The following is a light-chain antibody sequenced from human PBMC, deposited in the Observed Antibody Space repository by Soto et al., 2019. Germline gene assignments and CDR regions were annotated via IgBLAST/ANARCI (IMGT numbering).Light chain of an antibody. V-gene: IGKV3-11*01. Sequence: EIVLTQSPATLCLSPGERATLSCRASQSVSNYLSWYQQKPGLAPRLLMYETSRRATGIPARFSGSGSGTDFTLTISSLEPEDFAVYYCQQRNNWRDTFGQGTRLEI. CDR2: ETS. J-gene: IGKJ5*01. CDR1: QSVSNY. CDR3: QQRNNWRDT.